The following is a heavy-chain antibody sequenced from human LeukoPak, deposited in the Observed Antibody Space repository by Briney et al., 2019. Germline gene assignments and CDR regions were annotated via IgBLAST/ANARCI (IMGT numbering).Heavy chain of an antibody. D-gene: IGHD3-9*01. CDR2: IYYSGST. V-gene: IGHV4-39*01. CDR1: GGSISSSSYY. CDR3: ARHLDWYQMPHVDY. J-gene: IGHJ4*02. Sequence: PSETLSLTCTVSGGSISSSSYYWGWIRQPPGKGLEWIGSIYYSGSTYYNPSLKSRVTISVDTSKNQFSLKLSSVTAADTAVYYCARHLDWYQMPHVDYWGQGTLVTVSS.